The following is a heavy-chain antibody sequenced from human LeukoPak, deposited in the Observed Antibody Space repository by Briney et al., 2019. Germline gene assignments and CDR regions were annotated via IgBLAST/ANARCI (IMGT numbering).Heavy chain of an antibody. J-gene: IGHJ6*02. CDR1: SGSINSGDYY. D-gene: IGHD3-10*01. V-gene: IGHV4-31*03. Sequence: PSETLSLTCTVSSGSINSGDYYWSWIRQHPGKGLEWIGYIYHSGSTYYNPSLKSRVTISVDTSKNQFSLKLTSVTAADTAVYYCAREIAGNYYGMDVWGQGTTVTVSS. CDR3: AREIAGNYYGMDV. CDR2: IYHSGST.